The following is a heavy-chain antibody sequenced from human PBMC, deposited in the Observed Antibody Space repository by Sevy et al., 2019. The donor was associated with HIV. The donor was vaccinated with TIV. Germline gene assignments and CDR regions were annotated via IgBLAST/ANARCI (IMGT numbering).Heavy chain of an antibody. J-gene: IGHJ5*02. CDR2: INTANGNT. D-gene: IGHD2-2*01. CDR1: GYTFSYYA. Sequence: ASVKVSCKASGYTFSYYAVHWVRQAPGQRLEWMGWINTANGNTKYSQKFQGRLTITRDTSASIVYMQLSSLTSEDTAVYYCARDPGGLPAAMMGWFDPWGQGTLVTVSS. CDR3: ARDPGGLPAAMMGWFDP. V-gene: IGHV1-3*04.